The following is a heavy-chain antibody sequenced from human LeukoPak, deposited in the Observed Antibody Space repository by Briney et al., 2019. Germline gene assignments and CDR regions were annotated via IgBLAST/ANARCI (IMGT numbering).Heavy chain of an antibody. D-gene: IGHD1-26*01. CDR3: ARRDSGNYYWFDP. J-gene: IGHJ5*02. CDR2: ISYSGST. CDR1: GGSISSYY. Sequence: SETLSLTCTVSGGSISSYYWNWIRQPPGKGLEWIGYISYSGSTNYNPSLKSRVTISVDTSKNQFSLRLSSVTAADTAVYYCARRDSGNYYWFDPWGQGTLVTVSS. V-gene: IGHV4-59*08.